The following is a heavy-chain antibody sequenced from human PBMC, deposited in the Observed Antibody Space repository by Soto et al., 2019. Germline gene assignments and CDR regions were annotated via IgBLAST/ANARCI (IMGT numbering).Heavy chain of an antibody. CDR2: IYYSGST. Sequence: SETLSLTCTVSGGSISSYYWSWIRQPPGKGLEWIGYIYYSGSTNYNPSLKSRVTISVDTSKNQFSLKLSSVTAADTAVYYCARDPAGYSYGYDLYGMDVWGQGTTVTVSS. CDR3: ARDPAGYSYGYDLYGMDV. J-gene: IGHJ6*02. CDR1: GGSISSYY. D-gene: IGHD5-18*01. V-gene: IGHV4-59*01.